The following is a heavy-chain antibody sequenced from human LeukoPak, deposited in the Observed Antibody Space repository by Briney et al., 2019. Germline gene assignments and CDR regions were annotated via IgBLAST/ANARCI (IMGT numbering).Heavy chain of an antibody. CDR3: ARDGSFRIYDY. CDR2: IKQDGNEK. J-gene: IGHJ4*02. D-gene: IGHD3-10*01. CDR1: GFTFSSYW. V-gene: IGHV3-7*01. Sequence: GGSLRLSCAASGFTFSSYWMTWVRQAPGKGLEWVASIKQDGNEKYYVDSVKGRFTISRNNARNTLFLQMSSLRADDTAVYYCARDGSFRIYDYWGQGSLVTVSS.